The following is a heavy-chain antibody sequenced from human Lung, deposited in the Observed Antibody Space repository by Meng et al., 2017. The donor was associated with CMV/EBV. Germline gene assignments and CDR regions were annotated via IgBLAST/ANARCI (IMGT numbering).Heavy chain of an antibody. CDR3: ARDAPYCSSTSYYYSYGLDV. CDR1: GFTFNNYW. Sequence: GESLKISCAASGFTFNNYWMTWVRQAPGKGLEWVANIKQDGSEKYYVDSVKGRFTVSRDNAKNSLYLQMNSLRAEDTAVYYCARDAPYCSSTSYYYSYGLDVWGQGXTVTVSS. D-gene: IGHD2-2*01. CDR2: IKQDGSEK. J-gene: IGHJ6*02. V-gene: IGHV3-7*01.